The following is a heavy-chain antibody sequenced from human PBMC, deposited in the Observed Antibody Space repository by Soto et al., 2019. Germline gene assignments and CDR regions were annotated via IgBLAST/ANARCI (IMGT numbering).Heavy chain of an antibody. CDR2: INSDGSST. J-gene: IGHJ2*01. D-gene: IGHD3-10*01. CDR1: GFTFSSYW. Sequence: VQLVESGGGLVQPGGSLRLSCAASGFTFSSYWMHWVRQAPGKGLVWVSRINSDGSSTSYADSVKGRFTISRDNAKNTLYLQMNSLRAEDTAVYYCARGFITMVRGVISRYFDLWGRGTLVTVSS. CDR3: ARGFITMVRGVISRYFDL. V-gene: IGHV3-74*01.